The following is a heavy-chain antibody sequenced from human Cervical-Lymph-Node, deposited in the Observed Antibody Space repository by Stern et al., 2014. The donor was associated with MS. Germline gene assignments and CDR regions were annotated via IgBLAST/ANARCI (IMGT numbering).Heavy chain of an antibody. V-gene: IGHV1-69*01. D-gene: IGHD3-22*01. CDR3: AREFNYDSSGYYFYY. J-gene: IGHJ4*02. CDR1: GGTFSTYG. CDR2: IIPIFGTA. Sequence: QVQLVQSGAEVKKPGSSGKVSCKASGGTFSTYGISWVRPAPGQGLDWIGGIIPIFGTANYAQKFQGRVTITADESTNTAYMELSSLRSEDTAVYYCAREFNYDSSGYYFYYWGQGTLVTVSS.